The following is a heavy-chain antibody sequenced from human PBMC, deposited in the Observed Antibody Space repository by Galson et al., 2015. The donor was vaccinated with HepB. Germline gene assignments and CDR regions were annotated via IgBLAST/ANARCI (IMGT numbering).Heavy chain of an antibody. CDR2: IYYSGST. CDR1: GGSISSSSYY. CDR3: ATSIVVVPAAIGGFDP. V-gene: IGHV4-39*01. J-gene: IGHJ5*02. Sequence: ETLSLTCTVSGGSISSSSYYWGWIRQPPGKGLEWIGSIYYSGSTYYNPSLKSRVTISVDTSKNQFSLKLSSVTAADTAVYYCATSIVVVPAAIGGFDPWGQGTLVTVSS. D-gene: IGHD2-2*01.